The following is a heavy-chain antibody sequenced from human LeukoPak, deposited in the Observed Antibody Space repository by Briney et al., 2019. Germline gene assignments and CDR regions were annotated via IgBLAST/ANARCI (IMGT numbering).Heavy chain of an antibody. CDR2: ISGSGGST. CDR1: GFTFSSYA. CDR3: AKDHPAVGAVGSGYYTNRIPRGTDY. D-gene: IGHD3-3*01. V-gene: IGHV3-23*01. Sequence: GGPLRLSCAASGFTFSSYAMSWVRQAPGKGLEWVSAISGSGGSTYYADSVKGRFTISRDNSKNTLYLQMNSLRAEDTAVYYCAKDHPAVGAVGSGYYTNRIPRGTDYWGQGTLVTVSS. J-gene: IGHJ4*02.